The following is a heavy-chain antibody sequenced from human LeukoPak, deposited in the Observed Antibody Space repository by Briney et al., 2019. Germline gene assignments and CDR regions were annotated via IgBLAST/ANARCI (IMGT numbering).Heavy chain of an antibody. CDR1: GGTFSSYA. D-gene: IGHD3-3*01. CDR3: AMSLYDDLTPYYMDV. Sequence: SVKVSCKASGGTFSSYAISWVRQAPGQGLEWMGGIIPIFGTANYAQKFQGRVTITADESTSTAYMELSSLRSEDTAVYYCAMSLYDDLTPYYMDVWGKGTTVIISS. J-gene: IGHJ6*03. CDR2: IIPIFGTA. V-gene: IGHV1-69*13.